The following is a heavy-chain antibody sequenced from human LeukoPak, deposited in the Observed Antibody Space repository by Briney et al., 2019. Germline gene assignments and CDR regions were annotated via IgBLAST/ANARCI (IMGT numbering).Heavy chain of an antibody. Sequence: GGSLRLSCAASGFTFSSYGMHWVRQAPGKGLEWVAFIRYDGSNKYYADSVKGRFSISRDNSKNTLYLQMNSLRAEDTAVYYCAKDLPMYYDFWSGLFDYWGQGTLVTVSS. D-gene: IGHD3-3*01. CDR2: IRYDGSNK. CDR1: GFTFSSYG. CDR3: AKDLPMYYDFWSGLFDY. J-gene: IGHJ4*02. V-gene: IGHV3-30*02.